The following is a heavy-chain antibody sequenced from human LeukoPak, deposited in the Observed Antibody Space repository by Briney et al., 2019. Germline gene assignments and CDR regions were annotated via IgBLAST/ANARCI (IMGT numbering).Heavy chain of an antibody. CDR3: ASSGSYYNGFLDY. Sequence: PSETLSLTCIVSGGSISSSSYYWGWIRQPPGKGLEWIGSIYYSGSTYYNPSLKSRVTISVDTSKNQFSLKLSSVTAADTAVYYCASSGSYYNGFLDYWGQGTLVTVSS. CDR2: IYYSGST. D-gene: IGHD3-10*01. CDR1: GGSISSSSYY. J-gene: IGHJ4*02. V-gene: IGHV4-39*07.